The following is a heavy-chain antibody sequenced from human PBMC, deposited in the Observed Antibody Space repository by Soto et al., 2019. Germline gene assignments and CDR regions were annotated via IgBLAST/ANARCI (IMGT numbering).Heavy chain of an antibody. CDR3: ALVDKYVTPTPQHV. Sequence: QVQLVQSGDEVRKPGSSVKVSCKASGYIFVNYGIAWVRQAPGQGLEWMGWISPYSGNTHYASKVQGRLTMTTDTSTSTAGMGLRSLTPDDTAVYYYALVDKYVTPTPQHVWGQGPTVTVSS. V-gene: IGHV1-18*01. CDR2: ISPYSGNT. CDR1: GYIFVNYG. D-gene: IGHD2-8*02. J-gene: IGHJ6*02.